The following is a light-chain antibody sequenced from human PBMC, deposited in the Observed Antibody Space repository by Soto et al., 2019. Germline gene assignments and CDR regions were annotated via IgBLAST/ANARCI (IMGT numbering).Light chain of an antibody. J-gene: IGKJ4*01. CDR1: QSVSSY. CDR2: DAS. CDR3: QQRSNWTPSLT. Sequence: EIVLPQSPATLSLSPGERATLSCRASQSVSSYLAWYQQKPGQAPRLLIYDASNRATGIPARFSGSGSGTDVTLTISSLEPEDFAVYYCQQRSNWTPSLTLGGVNKVEIK. V-gene: IGKV3-11*01.